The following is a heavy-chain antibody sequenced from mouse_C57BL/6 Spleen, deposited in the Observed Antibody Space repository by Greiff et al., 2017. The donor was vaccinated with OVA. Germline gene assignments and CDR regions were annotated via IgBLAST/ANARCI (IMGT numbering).Heavy chain of an antibody. CDR2: IHPNSGST. V-gene: IGHV1-64*01. Sequence: VQLQQPGAELVKPGASVKLSCKASGYTFTSYWMHWVKQRPGQGLEWIGMIHPNSGSTNYNEKFKSKATLTVDKSSSTAYMQLSSLTSEDSAVYYCARSYDGYRYAMDYWGQGTSVTVSS. CDR1: GYTFTSYW. D-gene: IGHD2-3*01. CDR3: ARSYDGYRYAMDY. J-gene: IGHJ4*01.